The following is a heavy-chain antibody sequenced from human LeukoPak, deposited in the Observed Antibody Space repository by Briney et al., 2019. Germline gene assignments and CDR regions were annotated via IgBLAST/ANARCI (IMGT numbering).Heavy chain of an antibody. CDR2: ISGSNDKT. Sequence: GGSLRLSCVASGFNFRSYAMGWVRQAPGKGLEWVSGISGSNDKTYDADSVKGRFTISRGNPENTLYLQMNSLRAEDSAVYYCAKLRGYIYGEVDSWGQGTLVTVSS. CDR3: AKLRGYIYGEVDS. V-gene: IGHV3-23*01. J-gene: IGHJ5*01. D-gene: IGHD5-12*01. CDR1: GFNFRSYA.